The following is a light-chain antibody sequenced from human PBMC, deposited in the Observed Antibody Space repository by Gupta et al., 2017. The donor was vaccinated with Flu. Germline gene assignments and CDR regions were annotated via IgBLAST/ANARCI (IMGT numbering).Light chain of an antibody. J-gene: IGKJ2*01. CDR2: WAS. Sequence: DIVMTQSPDSLAVSLGERATINCKSSQSVLYSSNNKNYLAWYQQKPGQPPKLLIYWASTRESGVPDRFSGSGSGTDFTLTISSLQAEDVAVYSCQQYYSAPLTFGQWTKLEIK. CDR1: QSVLYSSNNKNY. V-gene: IGKV4-1*01. CDR3: QQYYSAPLT.